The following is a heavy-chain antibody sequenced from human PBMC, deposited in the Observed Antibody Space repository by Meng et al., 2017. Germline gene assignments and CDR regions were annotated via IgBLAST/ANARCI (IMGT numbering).Heavy chain of an antibody. J-gene: IGHJ5*02. CDR1: GYTFTGYY. Sequence: QVQLVQPGAGVKKPGASVKVSCKASGYTFTGYYMHWVRQAPGQGLEWMGRINPNSGGTNYAQKFQGRVTMTRDTSISTAYMELSRLRSDDTAVYYCARALIVVANWFDPWGQGTLVTVSS. CDR2: INPNSGGT. D-gene: IGHD3-22*01. CDR3: ARALIVVANWFDP. V-gene: IGHV1-2*06.